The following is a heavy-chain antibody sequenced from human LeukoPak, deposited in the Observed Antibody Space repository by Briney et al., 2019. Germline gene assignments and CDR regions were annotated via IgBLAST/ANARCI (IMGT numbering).Heavy chain of an antibody. V-gene: IGHV3-64*01. CDR3: ARHCRGFWSGSCRDY. CDR1: GFTFSSYA. D-gene: IGHD3-3*01. CDR2: ISSNGGST. J-gene: IGHJ4*02. Sequence: GGSLRLSCAASGFTFSSYAMHWVRQAPGKGLEYVSAISSNGGSTYYANSVKGRFTISRDNSKNTLYLQMGSLRAEDMAVYYCARHCRGFWSGSCRDYWGQGTLVTVSS.